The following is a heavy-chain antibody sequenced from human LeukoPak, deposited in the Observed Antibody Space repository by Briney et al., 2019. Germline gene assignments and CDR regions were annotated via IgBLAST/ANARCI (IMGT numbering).Heavy chain of an antibody. D-gene: IGHD3-10*01. CDR2: IIPIFGTA. Sequence: GASVKVSCKASGGTFSSYAISWVRQAPGQGLEWMGGIIPIFGTANYAQKLQGRVTMTTDTSTSTAYMELRSLRSDDTAVYYCARHYYGVKSADYGMDVWGQGTTVTVSS. J-gene: IGHJ6*02. CDR1: GGTFSSYA. V-gene: IGHV1-69*05. CDR3: ARHYYGVKSADYGMDV.